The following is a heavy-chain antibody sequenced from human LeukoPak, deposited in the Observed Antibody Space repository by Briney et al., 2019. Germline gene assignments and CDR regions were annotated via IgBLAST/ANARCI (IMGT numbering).Heavy chain of an antibody. CDR3: AKDNTGYNGYDPFDY. J-gene: IGHJ4*02. D-gene: IGHD5-12*01. Sequence: PGGSLRLSSAASGFTFSSYAMSWVRQAPGKGLERVSAISGSGGSTYYADSVKGRFTISTDNSKNTLYLQMNSLRAEDTAVYYCAKDNTGYNGYDPFDYWGQGTLVTVSS. CDR1: GFTFSSYA. V-gene: IGHV3-23*01. CDR2: ISGSGGST.